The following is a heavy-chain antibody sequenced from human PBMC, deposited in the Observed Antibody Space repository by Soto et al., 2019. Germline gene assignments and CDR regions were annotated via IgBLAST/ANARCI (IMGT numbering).Heavy chain of an antibody. Sequence: QVQLQQWGAGLLKPSETLSLTCAVYGGSFSGYYWSWIRQPPGKGLEWIGEINHSGSTNYNPSLKRRVTISVDTSRNPFSLKLSSVTAADTAVYYCARRNRTVDYWGQGTLVTVSS. CDR3: ARRNRTVDY. J-gene: IGHJ4*02. V-gene: IGHV4-34*01. D-gene: IGHD2-2*01. CDR1: GGSFSGYY. CDR2: INHSGST.